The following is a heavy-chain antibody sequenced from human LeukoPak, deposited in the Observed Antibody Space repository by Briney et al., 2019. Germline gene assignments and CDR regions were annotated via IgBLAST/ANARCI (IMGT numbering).Heavy chain of an antibody. CDR1: GGIFISNA. CDR2: IIPIFGTA. Sequence: SVKVSCKASGGIFISNAISWVRQAPGQGLEWMGGIIPIFGTANYAQKFQGRVTITTDESTSTAYMELSSLRSEDTAVYYCARTHYYYYYMDVWGKGTTVTVSS. CDR3: ARTHYYYYYMDV. J-gene: IGHJ6*03. V-gene: IGHV1-69*05.